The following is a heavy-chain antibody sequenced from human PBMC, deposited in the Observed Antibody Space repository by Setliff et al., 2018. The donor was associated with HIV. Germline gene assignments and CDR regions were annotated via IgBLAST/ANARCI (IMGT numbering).Heavy chain of an antibody. CDR1: GGSFSGYY. V-gene: IGHV4-34*01. D-gene: IGHD1-26*01. Sequence: SETLSLTCAVYGGSFSGYYWSWIRQPPGKGLEWIGEINHGGSTNYNPSLKSRVTMSEETSKNQFSLKLKSVTAADTAIYFCARGKGGLVGPAEFDYWGPGTLVTVSS. CDR2: INHGGST. J-gene: IGHJ4*02. CDR3: ARGKGGLVGPAEFDY.